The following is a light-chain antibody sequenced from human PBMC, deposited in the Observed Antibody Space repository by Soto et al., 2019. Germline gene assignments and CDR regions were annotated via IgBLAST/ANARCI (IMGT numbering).Light chain of an antibody. Sequence: SYELTQPPSVSVAPGQTARITCGGSNIGSKSVHWYQQKPGQAPVLVVYDNTDRPSGIPERLSGSNSGNTATLAISRVEAGDEADYYCQVWDTRSDHYVFGTGTKV. V-gene: IGLV3-21*02. CDR2: DNT. CDR3: QVWDTRSDHYV. J-gene: IGLJ1*01. CDR1: NIGSKS.